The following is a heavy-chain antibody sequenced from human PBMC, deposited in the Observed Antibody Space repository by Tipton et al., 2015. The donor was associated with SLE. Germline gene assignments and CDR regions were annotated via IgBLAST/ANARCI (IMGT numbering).Heavy chain of an antibody. CDR1: GGSISSGGYY. Sequence: TLSLTCTVSGGSISSGGYYWTWIRQLPGKGLEWIGYIYYSGNTYCNPSLGSRLTISVDTSKDQFSLRLTSVTAADTALYYCARDGVRKGWWFFDLWGRGTLVTVSS. J-gene: IGHJ2*01. D-gene: IGHD3-16*01. CDR2: IYYSGNT. V-gene: IGHV4-31*03. CDR3: ARDGVRKGWWFFDL.